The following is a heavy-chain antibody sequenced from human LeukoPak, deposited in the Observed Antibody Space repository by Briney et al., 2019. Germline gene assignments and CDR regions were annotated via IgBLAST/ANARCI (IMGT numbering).Heavy chain of an antibody. CDR1: GGSFSGYY. V-gene: IGHV4-34*01. CDR3: ARGVMATILTPFDY. J-gene: IGHJ4*02. D-gene: IGHD5-24*01. CDR2: INHSGST. Sequence: SETLSLTCAVYGGSFSGYYWSWIRQPPGKGLEWIGEINHSGSTKYNPSLKSRVTISVDTSKNQFSLKLSSVTAADTAVYYCARGVMATILTPFDYWGQGTLVTVSS.